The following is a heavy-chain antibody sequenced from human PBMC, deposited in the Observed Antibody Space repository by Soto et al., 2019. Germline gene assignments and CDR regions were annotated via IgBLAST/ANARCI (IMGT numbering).Heavy chain of an antibody. Sequence: SDTLSLTCTVSGCSISSYYWSWIRQPPGKGLEWIGYIYYSGSTNYNPSLKSRVTISVDTSKNQFSLKLSSVTAADTAVYYCARQVAVYRFDYWGQGTLVTVSS. D-gene: IGHD5-12*01. CDR2: IYYSGST. CDR3: ARQVAVYRFDY. CDR1: GCSISSYY. J-gene: IGHJ4*02. V-gene: IGHV4-59*08.